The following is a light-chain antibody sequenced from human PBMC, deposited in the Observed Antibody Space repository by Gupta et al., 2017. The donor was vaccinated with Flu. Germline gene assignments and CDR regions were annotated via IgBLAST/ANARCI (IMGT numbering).Light chain of an antibody. J-gene: IGKJ2*01. CDR1: QSVSSN. Sequence: EIVMTQSPATLSVSPGERATLSCRASQSVSSNLAWYKQEPGHAPLLLIYAVSTRDTGIPARLSGSGYGKELTLTISSRQSEDFAGYYCQQDYYWPPHTLGEGTKMEIK. V-gene: IGKV3D-15*01. CDR2: AVS. CDR3: QQDYYWPPHT.